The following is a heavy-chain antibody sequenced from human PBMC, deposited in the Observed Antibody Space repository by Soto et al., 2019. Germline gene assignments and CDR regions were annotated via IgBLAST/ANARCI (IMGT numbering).Heavy chain of an antibody. CDR3: ARVSLRRRFLLDY. CDR1: GYTFTSYD. V-gene: IGHV1-8*01. D-gene: IGHD3-22*01. Sequence: VASVKVSCKASGYTFTSYDINWVRQATGQGLEWKGKKNPKSGKKGYAQKNQGRVTMTRNTSISTAYMELSSLRSVDTAVYYCARVSLRRRFLLDYWGQGTLVTVSS. CDR2: KNPKSGKK. J-gene: IGHJ4*02.